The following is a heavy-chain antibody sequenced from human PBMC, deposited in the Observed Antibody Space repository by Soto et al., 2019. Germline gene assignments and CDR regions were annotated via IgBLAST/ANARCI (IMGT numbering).Heavy chain of an antibody. V-gene: IGHV3-30-3*01. CDR1: GFTFSSYA. Sequence: QVQLVESGGGVVQPGRSLRLSCAASGFTFSSYAMHWVRQAPGKGLEWVAVISYDGSNKYYADSVKGRFTISRDNSKNTLYLQMNSLRAEDTAVYYCARDGGITGTLVPFYDYWGQGPLVTVSS. J-gene: IGHJ4*02. D-gene: IGHD1-7*01. CDR3: ARDGGITGTLVPFYDY. CDR2: ISYDGSNK.